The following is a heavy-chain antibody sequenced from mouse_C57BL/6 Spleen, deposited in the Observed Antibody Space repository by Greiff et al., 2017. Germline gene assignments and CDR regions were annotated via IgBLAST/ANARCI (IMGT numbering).Heavy chain of an antibody. D-gene: IGHD2-4*01. Sequence: EVQVVESGGGLVQPGGSMKLSCVASGFTFSNYWMNWVRQSPEKGLEWVAQIRLKSDNYETHYAESVKGRFTISRDDSKSSVYLQMNNLRAEDTGIYYCTSAYYDYGVDYWGQGTTLTVSS. CDR2: IRLKSDNYET. V-gene: IGHV6-3*01. CDR3: TSAYYDYGVDY. J-gene: IGHJ2*01. CDR1: GFTFSNYW.